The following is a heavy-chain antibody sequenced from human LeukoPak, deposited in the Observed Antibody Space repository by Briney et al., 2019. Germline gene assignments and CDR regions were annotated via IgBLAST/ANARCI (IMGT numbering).Heavy chain of an antibody. D-gene: IGHD1-7*01. CDR1: GFTFSNYW. V-gene: IGHV3-7*01. CDR3: ARGRGNWNYGGHFDY. J-gene: IGHJ4*02. Sequence: GGSLRLSCAASGFTFSNYWMSWVRQAPGKGLEWVANIKQDGSEKYYVDSVKGRFTISRDNAKNSLYLQMNSLRAEDTAVYYCARGRGNWNYGGHFDYWGQGTLVTVSS. CDR2: IKQDGSEK.